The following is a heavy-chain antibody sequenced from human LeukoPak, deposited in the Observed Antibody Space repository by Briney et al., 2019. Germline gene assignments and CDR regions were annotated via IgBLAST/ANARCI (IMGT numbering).Heavy chain of an antibody. V-gene: IGHV1-8*01. CDR2: MNPNSGNT. CDR3: ARYCTNGVCPNNWFDP. CDR1: GYTFTSYD. D-gene: IGHD2-8*01. J-gene: IGHJ5*02. Sequence: ASVKVSCKASGYTFTSYDINWVRQATGQGLEWMGWMNPNSGNTGYAQKFQGRVAMTRNTSISTAYMELSSLRSEDTAVYYCARYCTNGVCPNNWFDPWGQGTLVTVSS.